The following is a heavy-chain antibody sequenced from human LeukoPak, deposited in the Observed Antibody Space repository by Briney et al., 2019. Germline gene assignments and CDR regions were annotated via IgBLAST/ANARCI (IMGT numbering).Heavy chain of an antibody. D-gene: IGHD6-6*01. CDR3: ARSKARIAARPFDY. V-gene: IGHV4-34*01. Sequence: PSETLSLTCAVYGGSFSGYYWSWIRQPPGKGLEWIGEINHSGSTNYNPSLKSRVTISVDTSKNQFSLKLSSVTAADTAVYYCARSKARIAARPFDYWGQGTLVTVSS. J-gene: IGHJ4*02. CDR2: INHSGST. CDR1: GGSFSGYY.